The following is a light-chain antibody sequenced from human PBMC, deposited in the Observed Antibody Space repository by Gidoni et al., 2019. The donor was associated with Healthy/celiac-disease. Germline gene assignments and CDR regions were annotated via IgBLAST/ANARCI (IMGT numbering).Light chain of an antibody. J-gene: IGKJ5*01. CDR2: AAS. V-gene: IGKV1-39*01. CDR3: QQSYSTPRN. CDR1: QSISSY. Sequence: DIQMPQYPSSLSASVRDRVTITCPESQSISSYINSYQQKQRKTPKLLIYAASSLQIRVPSRFSVSGSGTDFTLTISSLQPEEFATYYCQQSYSTPRNFGQGTRLEIK.